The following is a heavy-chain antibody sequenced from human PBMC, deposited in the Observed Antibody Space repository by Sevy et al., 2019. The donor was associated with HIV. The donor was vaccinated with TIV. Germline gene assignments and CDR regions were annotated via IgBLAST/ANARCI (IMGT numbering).Heavy chain of an antibody. Sequence: GGSLRLSCAASGFTFSSYAMHWVRQAPGKGLEWVGFIWHDGSKKYYADSVRGRFTFSSDNSKNTLVLQVSSLRAEDTAVYYCARGRVVATTSYYFDYWGQRTLVTVSS. D-gene: IGHD1-26*01. V-gene: IGHV3-33*01. CDR2: IWHDGSKK. CDR1: GFTFSSYA. CDR3: ARGRVVATTSYYFDY. J-gene: IGHJ4*02.